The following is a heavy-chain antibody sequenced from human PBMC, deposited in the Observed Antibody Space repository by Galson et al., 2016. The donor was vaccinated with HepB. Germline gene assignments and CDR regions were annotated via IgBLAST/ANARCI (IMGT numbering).Heavy chain of an antibody. CDR3: ASSKGGSSSLAFDI. CDR2: IYYSGST. D-gene: IGHD6-13*01. Sequence: SETLSLTCTVSGGSISSYYWSWIRQPPGKGLEWIGYIYYSGSTNYNPSLKSRVTISVDTSKNQFSLKLSSVTAADTAVYYCASSKGGSSSLAFDIWGQGTMVTVSS. V-gene: IGHV4-59*01. J-gene: IGHJ3*02. CDR1: GGSISSYY.